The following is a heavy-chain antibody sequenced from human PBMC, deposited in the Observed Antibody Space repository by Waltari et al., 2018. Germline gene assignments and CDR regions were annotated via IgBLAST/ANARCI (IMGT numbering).Heavy chain of an antibody. CDR1: GGTFSSYA. D-gene: IGHD3-10*01. J-gene: IGHJ5*02. CDR3: ARNSPMVRGVIRGFWFDP. Sequence: QVQLVQSGAEVKKPGSSVKVSCKASGGTFSSYAISWVRQAPGQGLEWMGGIIPIFGTANYAPKFQGRVTITTDESTSTAYMELSSLRSEDTAVYYCARNSPMVRGVIRGFWFDPWGQGTLVTVSS. V-gene: IGHV1-69*05. CDR2: IIPIFGTA.